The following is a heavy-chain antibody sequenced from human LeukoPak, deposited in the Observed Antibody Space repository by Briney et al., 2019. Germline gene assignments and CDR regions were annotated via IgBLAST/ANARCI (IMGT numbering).Heavy chain of an antibody. CDR1: GFTFGSYW. D-gene: IGHD1-26*01. Sequence: PGGSLRLSCAASGFTFGSYWMHWVRQAPGKGLVWVSRIKTDGGDTIYADSVKGRFTISRDNAKNTLFLQMNSLRAEDTAVYYCARDEKIVGASGQDYWGQGTLVTVSS. CDR3: ARDEKIVGASGQDY. CDR2: IKTDGGDT. V-gene: IGHV3-74*01. J-gene: IGHJ4*02.